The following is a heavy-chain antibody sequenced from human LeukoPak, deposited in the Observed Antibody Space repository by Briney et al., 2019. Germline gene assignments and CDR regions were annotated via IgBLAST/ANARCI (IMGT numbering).Heavy chain of an antibody. CDR2: ISGSGGST. V-gene: IGHV3-23*01. J-gene: IGHJ3*02. Sequence: GGSLRLSCAASGFTFSAYNMIWVRQAPGKGLEWVSAISGSGGSTYYADSVKGRFTISRDNSKNTLYLQMNSLRAEDTAVYYCAKFCGDDCYSGRNQPPGAFDIWGQGTMVTVSS. CDR3: AKFCGDDCYSGRNQPPGAFDI. CDR1: GFTFSAYN. D-gene: IGHD2-21*02.